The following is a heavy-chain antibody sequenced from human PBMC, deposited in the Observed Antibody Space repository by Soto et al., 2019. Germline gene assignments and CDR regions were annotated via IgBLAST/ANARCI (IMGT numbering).Heavy chain of an antibody. Sequence: PGGSLRLSCAASGFTFSSYWMSWVRQAPGKWLEWVANIKQDGSEKYYVDSVKGRFTISRDNAKNALYLQMNSLRAEDTAVYYCVRVRYSSRYTYFDYLPQGXLVTVSS. J-gene: IGHJ4*02. V-gene: IGHV3-7*03. D-gene: IGHD6-13*01. CDR1: GFTFSSYW. CDR3: VRVRYSSRYTYFDY. CDR2: IKQDGSEK.